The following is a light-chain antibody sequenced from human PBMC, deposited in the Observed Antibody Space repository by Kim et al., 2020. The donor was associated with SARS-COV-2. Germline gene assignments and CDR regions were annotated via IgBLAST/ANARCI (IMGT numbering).Light chain of an antibody. Sequence: DIQMTQSPSSLSASVGDRVTITCQASQDINNYLNWYQRKPGKAPKLLIYDASNLETGVPSRFSGSGSGTDFTFTISSLQPEDIATYYCQQYDNLPISFGQGTRLEIK. J-gene: IGKJ5*01. V-gene: IGKV1-33*01. CDR3: QQYDNLPIS. CDR2: DAS. CDR1: QDINNY.